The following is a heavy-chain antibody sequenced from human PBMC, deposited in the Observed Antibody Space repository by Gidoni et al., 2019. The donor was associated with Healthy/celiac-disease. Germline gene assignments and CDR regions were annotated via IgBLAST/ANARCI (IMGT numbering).Heavy chain of an antibody. J-gene: IGHJ4*02. V-gene: IGHV1-2*02. CDR1: GYTFTGYY. CDR2: INPNSGGT. Sequence: QVQLVQSGAEVKKPGASVKVSCTASGYTFTGYYIHWVRQAPGQGREWMGWINPNSGGTNYAQKFQGRVTMTRDTSISTAYMELSRLRSDDTAVYYCASLWVIAAVEDYFDYWGQGTLVTVSS. CDR3: ASLWVIAAVEDYFDY. D-gene: IGHD6-13*01.